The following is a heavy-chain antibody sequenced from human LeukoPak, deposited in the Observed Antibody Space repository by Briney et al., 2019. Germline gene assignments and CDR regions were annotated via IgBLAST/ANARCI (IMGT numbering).Heavy chain of an antibody. CDR1: VLTFSNYA. CDR2: ISVSGGRT. D-gene: IGHD6-19*01. Sequence: PGWSLPLSCPACVLTFSNYAMRWVRPAPARGRAWVSAISVSGGRTHYADSVKGRFTISRDNSKNTLYLQMNSLRAEDTPVYYCGKDYKLSGPTLGENWFDPWGKGTLVTVSS. J-gene: IGHJ5*02. CDR3: GKDYKLSGPTLGENWFDP. V-gene: IGHV3-23*01.